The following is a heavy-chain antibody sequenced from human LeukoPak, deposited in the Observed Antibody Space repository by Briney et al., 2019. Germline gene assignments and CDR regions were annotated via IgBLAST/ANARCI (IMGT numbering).Heavy chain of an antibody. CDR3: ARAPMVRGVIITKFDY. D-gene: IGHD3-10*01. CDR1: GYSFTSYW. CDR2: IYPGDSDT. Sequence: GESLKISCKGSGYSFTSYWIGWVRQMPGKGLEWMGIIYPGDSDTRYSPSFQGQVTISADKSISTAYLQWSSLKASDTAMYYCARAPMVRGVIITKFDYWGQGTLVTVSS. V-gene: IGHV5-51*01. J-gene: IGHJ4*02.